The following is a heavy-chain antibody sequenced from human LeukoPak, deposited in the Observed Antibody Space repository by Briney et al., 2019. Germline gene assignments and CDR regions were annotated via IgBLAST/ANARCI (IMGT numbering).Heavy chain of an antibody. J-gene: IGHJ5*02. CDR3: ARVNKPGFWSGYPGGAFDP. CDR1: GGTFSSYT. CDR2: IIPILGIA. Sequence: ASVKVSCKASGGTFSSYTISWVRRAPGQGLEWMGRIIPILGIANYAQKFQGRVTITADKSTSTAYMELSSLRSEDTAVYYCARVNKPGFWSGYPGGAFDPWGQGTLVTVSS. V-gene: IGHV1-69*02. D-gene: IGHD3-3*01.